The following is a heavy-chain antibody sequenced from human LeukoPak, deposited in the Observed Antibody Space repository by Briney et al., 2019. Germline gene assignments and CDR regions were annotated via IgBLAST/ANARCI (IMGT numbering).Heavy chain of an antibody. D-gene: IGHD2-2*01. CDR2: IYYSGST. J-gene: IGHJ4*02. CDR3: ARLGHTSPDY. V-gene: IGHV4-59*08. Sequence: PSETLSLTCTVSGGSISSYYWSWIRQPPGKGLEWIGYIYYSGSTNYNPFLKSRVTISVDTSKNQFSLKLSSVTAADTAVYYCARLGHTSPDYWGQGTLVTVSS. CDR1: GGSISSYY.